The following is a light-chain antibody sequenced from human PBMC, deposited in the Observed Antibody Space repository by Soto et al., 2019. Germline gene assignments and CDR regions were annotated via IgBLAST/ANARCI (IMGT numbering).Light chain of an antibody. V-gene: IGLV1-44*01. J-gene: IGLJ1*01. CDR2: NDN. Sequence: QLVLTQPPSASGTPGQRVTISCSGSSSNIGSTSVNWYQQLPGTAPKLLIYNDNQWPSGVPDRFSGSRSGTSASLAISGLQSEDEVDYYCAAWDVSLNGLYVFGSGTKLTVL. CDR3: AAWDVSLNGLYV. CDR1: SSNIGSTS.